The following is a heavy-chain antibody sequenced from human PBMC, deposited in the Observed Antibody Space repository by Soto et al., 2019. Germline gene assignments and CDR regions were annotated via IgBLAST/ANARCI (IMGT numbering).Heavy chain of an antibody. V-gene: IGHV4-59*01. J-gene: IGHJ4*02. CDR1: AYSFSKYY. D-gene: IGHD3-16*01. CDR2: IYFNGNT. CDR3: ASVTFGGVVLAH. Sequence: SETLSLHCRVSAYSFSKYYWTWIRQPPGEGLEWIGYIYFNGNTNYNPSLKGRVTISIDTSKKQFSLNLSSVTAADTAVYYCASVTFGGVVLAHWGQGTLVTVSS.